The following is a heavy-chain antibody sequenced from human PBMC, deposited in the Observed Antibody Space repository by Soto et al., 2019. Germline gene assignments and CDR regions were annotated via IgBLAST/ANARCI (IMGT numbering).Heavy chain of an antibody. J-gene: IGHJ3*01. CDR2: ISYDGSNK. D-gene: IGHD3-22*01. CDR1: GFTFSSYG. CDR3: AKDGAYYYDSSGSPR. Sequence: SGGSLRLSCAASGFTFSSYGMHWVRQAPGKGLEWVAVISYDGSNKYYADSVKGRFTISRDNSKNTLYLQMNRLRAEDTAVYYCAKDGAYYYDSSGSPRWGQGTMVTVSS. V-gene: IGHV3-30*18.